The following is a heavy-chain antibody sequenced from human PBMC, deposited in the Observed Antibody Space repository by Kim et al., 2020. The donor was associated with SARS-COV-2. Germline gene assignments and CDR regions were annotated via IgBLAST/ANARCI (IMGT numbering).Heavy chain of an antibody. CDR3: ARPYTTPWDDAFDM. J-gene: IGHJ3*02. CDR2: INRDGSST. CDR1: GFTFSSYW. V-gene: IGHV3-74*01. D-gene: IGHD3-16*01. Sequence: GGSLRLSCTASGFTFSSYWMHWVRQTPGKGLVFVSRINRDGSSTSYADSVKGRFTISRDNAKNTLYLQMNSLRAEDTALYYCARPYTTPWDDAFDMWGQGTMVTVSS.